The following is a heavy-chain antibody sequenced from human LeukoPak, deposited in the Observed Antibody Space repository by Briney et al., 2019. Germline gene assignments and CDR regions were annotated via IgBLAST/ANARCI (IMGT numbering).Heavy chain of an antibody. CDR2: IKQDGSEK. J-gene: IGHJ4*02. Sequence: GGSLRLSCAASGFTFSSYWMSWVRQAPGKGLEWVANIKQDGSEKYYVDSVKGRFTISRDNAKNSLYLQMNSLRAEDTAVYYCASASSHRTAAGGDYWGQGTLVTVST. CDR1: GFTFSSYW. CDR3: ASASSHRTAAGGDY. D-gene: IGHD6-13*01. V-gene: IGHV3-7*01.